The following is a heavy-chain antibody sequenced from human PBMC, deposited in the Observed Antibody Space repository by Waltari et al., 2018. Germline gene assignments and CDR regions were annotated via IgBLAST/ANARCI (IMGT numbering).Heavy chain of an antibody. J-gene: IGHJ4*02. V-gene: IGHV1-2*06. CDR2: INPNSGGT. CDR3: ARDESGYYDSSGYSPAGDY. D-gene: IGHD3-22*01. Sequence: QVQLVQSGAEVKKPGASVKVSCKASGYTFTGYYMHWVRQAPGQGLEWMGRINPNSGGTNYAQKFQGRVTMTRDTSISTAYMELSRLRSDDTAVYYCARDESGYYDSSGYSPAGDYWGQGTLVTVSS. CDR1: GYTFTGYY.